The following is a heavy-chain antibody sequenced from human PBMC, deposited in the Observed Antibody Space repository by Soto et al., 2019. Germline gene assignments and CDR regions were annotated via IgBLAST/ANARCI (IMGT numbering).Heavy chain of an antibody. CDR1: GFTFSSYG. Sequence: GGSLRLSCAASGFTFSSYGMHWVRQAPGKGLEWVAVISYDGSNKYYADSVKGRFTISRDNSKNTLYLQMNSLRAEDTAVYYCAKDLNQWFGELLPEAYYYYYGMDVWGQGTTVTVSS. J-gene: IGHJ6*02. CDR2: ISYDGSNK. V-gene: IGHV3-30*18. CDR3: AKDLNQWFGELLPEAYYYYYGMDV. D-gene: IGHD3-10*01.